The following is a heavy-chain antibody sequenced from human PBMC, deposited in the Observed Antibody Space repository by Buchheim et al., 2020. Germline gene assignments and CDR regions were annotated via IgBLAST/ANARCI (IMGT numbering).Heavy chain of an antibody. D-gene: IGHD3-22*01. J-gene: IGHJ4*02. V-gene: IGHV3-48*02. CDR2: SSSTSSRI. CDR3: ARGHSFDRSGYWGFDY. Sequence: VQLVESGGGVVQPGRSLRLSCAASGFTFSTYSMNWVRQAPGKGLEWISYSSSTSSRIYYADSVKGRFTISRDNAENSLYLQMSGLRDEDTAVYYCARGHSFDRSGYWGFDYWGQGTL. CDR1: GFTFSTYS.